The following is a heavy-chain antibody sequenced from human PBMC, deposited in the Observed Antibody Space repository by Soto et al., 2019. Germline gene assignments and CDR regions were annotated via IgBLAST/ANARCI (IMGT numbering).Heavy chain of an antibody. V-gene: IGHV3-53*02. Sequence: EVQLVETGGGLIQPGGSLRLSCAASGFTVSSSYMTWVRQAPGKGLHWVSVIYTGGDAFYADSVKGRFTISRDISKNTVYLQKNNLRAEDTAIYYCSKDTPSTYWGRGTLVTVSS. CDR3: SKDTPSTY. J-gene: IGHJ4*02. D-gene: IGHD2-15*01. CDR2: IYTGGDA. CDR1: GFTVSSSY.